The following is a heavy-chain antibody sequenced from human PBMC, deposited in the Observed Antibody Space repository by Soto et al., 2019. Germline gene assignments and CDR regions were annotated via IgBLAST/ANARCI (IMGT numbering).Heavy chain of an antibody. J-gene: IGHJ4*02. V-gene: IGHV4-34*01. CDR3: ASSIGKSDPDY. CDR1: GGSFIGYY. Sequence: SETLSLTCAVYGGSFIGYYWIWIRQPPGKGLEWIGEINHSGSTNYNPSLKSRVTISVDTSKNQFSLKLSSVTAADTAVYYCASSIGKSDPDYWGQGTLVTVSS. CDR2: INHSGST.